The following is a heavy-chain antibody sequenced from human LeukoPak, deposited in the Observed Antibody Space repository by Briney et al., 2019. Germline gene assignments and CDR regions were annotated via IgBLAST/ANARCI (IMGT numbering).Heavy chain of an antibody. CDR3: ARDLTAGSSDY. CDR1: VYTFMDSY. Sequence: ASVKVSCKASVYTFMDSYMHWVRQAPGQRPEWMAWINPNGGETHYAQKFRGRVILTLDTSISTAYMELNSLQYDDSAIYYCARDLTAGSSDYWGPGTLITVSS. D-gene: IGHD3-10*01. V-gene: IGHV1-2*02. CDR2: INPNGGET. J-gene: IGHJ4*02.